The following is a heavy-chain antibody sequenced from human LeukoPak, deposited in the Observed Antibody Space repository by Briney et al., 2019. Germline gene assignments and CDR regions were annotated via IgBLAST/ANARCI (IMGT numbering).Heavy chain of an antibody. CDR3: ARGAATGPTLGLDY. CDR2: IYTGGTP. D-gene: IGHD6-13*01. V-gene: IGHV3-53*01. CDR1: EFTFSSYS. Sequence: GGSLRLSCAASEFTFSSYSMNWVRQTPGKGLEWVSVIYTGGTPYYADSVKGRFTISRDISKNTVYLQMNSLRVEDTAVYFCARGAATGPTLGLDYWGQGTLVTVSS. J-gene: IGHJ4*02.